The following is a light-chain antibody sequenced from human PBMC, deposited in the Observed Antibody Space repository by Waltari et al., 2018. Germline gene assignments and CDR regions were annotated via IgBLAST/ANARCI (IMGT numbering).Light chain of an antibody. CDR1: ALPKQY. CDR2: NDT. CDR3: LSADIGGIQGV. J-gene: IGLJ2*01. V-gene: IGLV3-25*03. Sequence: SYELTQPPSVSVSPGETAKIACSGDALPKQYTYRYRQTPGPAPVVVMYNDTGRPSGITDRLSGSSSWTTVTLTISGVQAEDEADYYCLSADIGGIQGVFGGGTKLTVL.